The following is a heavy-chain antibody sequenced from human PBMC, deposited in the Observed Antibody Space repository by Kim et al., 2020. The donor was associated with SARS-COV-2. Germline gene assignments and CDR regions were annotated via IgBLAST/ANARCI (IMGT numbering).Heavy chain of an antibody. J-gene: IGHJ6*02. Sequence: ASVKVSCKASGYTFTGYYMHWVRQAPGQGLEWMGWINPNSGGTNYAQKFQGRVTMTRYTSISTAYMELSRLRSDDTAVYYCARVAGYNWNDNYYYYGMDVWGQGTTVTVSS. D-gene: IGHD1-1*01. CDR1: GYTFTGYY. V-gene: IGHV1-2*02. CDR2: INPNSGGT. CDR3: ARVAGYNWNDNYYYYGMDV.